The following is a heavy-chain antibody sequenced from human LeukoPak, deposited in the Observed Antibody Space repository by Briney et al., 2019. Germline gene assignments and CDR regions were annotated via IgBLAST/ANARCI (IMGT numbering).Heavy chain of an antibody. D-gene: IGHD3-9*01. J-gene: IGHJ4*02. CDR1: GGSFSGYY. Sequence: PSETLSHTCAVYGGSFSGYYWSWIRQPPGKGLEWIGEINHSGSTNYNPSLKSRVTISVDTSKNQFSLKLSSVAAADTAVYYCARGYPTYYDILTGYYRGHYFDYWGQGTLVTVSS. V-gene: IGHV4-34*01. CDR3: ARGYPTYYDILTGYYRGHYFDY. CDR2: INHSGST.